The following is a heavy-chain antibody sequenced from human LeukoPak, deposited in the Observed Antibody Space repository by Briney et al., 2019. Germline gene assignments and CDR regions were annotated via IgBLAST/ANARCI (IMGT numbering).Heavy chain of an antibody. CDR2: LQYDGNNK. Sequence: PGGSLRLSCAVSGFTFSDYAMHWVRQAPGKGLEWVALLQYDGNNKYYVDSVKGRFTISRDISKNTLYLQMNSLRPDDTAVYYCAKDSKHYSMDVWGLGTTVTVS. D-gene: IGHD2/OR15-2a*01. CDR3: AKDSKHYSMDV. J-gene: IGHJ6*02. CDR1: GFTFSDYA. V-gene: IGHV3-30*02.